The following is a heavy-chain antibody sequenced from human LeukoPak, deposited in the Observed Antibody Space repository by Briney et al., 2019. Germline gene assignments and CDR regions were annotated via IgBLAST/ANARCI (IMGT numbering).Heavy chain of an antibody. J-gene: IGHJ3*02. CDR2: IYYSGST. D-gene: IGHD3-22*01. CDR1: GGSISSSSYY. CDR3: ARFPDSSGYYNDAFDI. V-gene: IGHV4-39*01. Sequence: SETLSLTCTVSGGSISSSSYYWGWIRQPPGKGLEWIGSIYYSGSTYYNPSLKSRVTISVDTSKNQFSLKLSSVTAADTAVYYCARFPDSSGYYNDAFDIWGQGTMVTVSS.